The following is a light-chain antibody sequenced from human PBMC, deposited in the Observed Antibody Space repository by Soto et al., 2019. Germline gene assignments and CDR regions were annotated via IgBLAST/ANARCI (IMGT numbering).Light chain of an antibody. Sequence: DIQITQSPSSLADSIGGRGTLTLLPSQSISIYLNWYQQKPGKAPELLIYAAYSLQSGVPSRFSGSGSGTVFTLTISSLQPEDFATYYCQKSYSIPWKCGKGTTVDIK. CDR3: QKSYSIPWK. CDR2: AAY. CDR1: QSISIY. V-gene: IGKV1-39*01. J-gene: IGKJ1*01.